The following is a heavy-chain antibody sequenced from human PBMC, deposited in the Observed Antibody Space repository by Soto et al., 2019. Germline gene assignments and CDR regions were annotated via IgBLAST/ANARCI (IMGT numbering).Heavy chain of an antibody. D-gene: IGHD1-26*01. CDR1: GFTFSSYA. CDR2: ISGSGGST. CDR3: ARRGSGSYYDY. J-gene: IGHJ4*02. Sequence: EVQLLESGGGLVQPGGSLRLSCAASGFTFSSYAMRWVRQAPGKGLEWVSAISGSGGSTYYADSVKGRFTISRDNSKNTVYLQMYSLRGEDTAVYYCARRGSGSYYDYWGQGTLVTVSS. V-gene: IGHV3-23*01.